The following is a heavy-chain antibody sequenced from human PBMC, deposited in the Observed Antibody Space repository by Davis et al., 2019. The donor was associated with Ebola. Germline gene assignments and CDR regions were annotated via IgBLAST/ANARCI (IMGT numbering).Heavy chain of an antibody. V-gene: IGHV4-39*01. CDR1: GDSMSSISYY. D-gene: IGHD2-21*02. CDR3: ARLNCGGDCFATIRFDY. Sequence: PSETLSLTCTVSGDSMSSISYYWGWIRQPPGKGLEWIGSIYYRWSTYYNPSLRDRVTLSIDTSKNQFSLRLNSVTAADTAMYYCARLNCGGDCFATIRFDYWGQGSLVTVSS. CDR2: IYYRWST. J-gene: IGHJ4*02.